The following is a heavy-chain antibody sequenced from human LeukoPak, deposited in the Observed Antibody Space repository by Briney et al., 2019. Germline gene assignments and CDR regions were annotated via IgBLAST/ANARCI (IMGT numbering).Heavy chain of an antibody. CDR3: ARWDIRGTAHQLDY. V-gene: IGHV3-7*01. CDR1: GFTLSSHW. Sequence: GGSLRLSCAASGFTLSSHWMSWVRQAPGKGLEWVANINQDGSAKYYVDSVKDRFTISRDNARNSMYLQMNSLRAEDTAVYYCARWDIRGTAHQLDYWGQGTLVTVSS. J-gene: IGHJ4*02. D-gene: IGHD5-12*01. CDR2: INQDGSAK.